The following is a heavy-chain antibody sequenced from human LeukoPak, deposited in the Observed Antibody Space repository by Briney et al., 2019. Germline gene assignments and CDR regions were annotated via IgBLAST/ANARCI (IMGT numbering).Heavy chain of an antibody. D-gene: IGHD2-15*01. J-gene: IGHJ4*01. V-gene: IGHV3-48*03. CDR2: IYSSGSPI. Sequence: GGSLRLSCAASGFTFRSYKMHWVRQAPGKGPEWLAYIYSSGSPIHYADSVEGRFTISRDNAKNSLYLLMISLRADDTALYYCAREGSGSYYFDYWGQGTLVTVSS. CDR1: GFTFRSYK. CDR3: AREGSGSYYFDY.